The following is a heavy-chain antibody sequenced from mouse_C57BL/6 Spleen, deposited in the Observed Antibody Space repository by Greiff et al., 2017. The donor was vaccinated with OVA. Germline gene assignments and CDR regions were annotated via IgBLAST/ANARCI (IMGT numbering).Heavy chain of an antibody. CDR3: AREGSYYAMDY. V-gene: IGHV5-4*01. Sequence: EVHLVESGGGLVKPGGSLKLSCAASGFTFSSYAMSWVRQTPEKRLEWVATISDGGSYTYYPDNVKGRFTISRDNAKNNLYLQMSHLKSEDTAMYYCAREGSYYAMDYWGQGTSVTVSS. CDR1: GFTFSSYA. CDR2: ISDGGSYT. J-gene: IGHJ4*01.